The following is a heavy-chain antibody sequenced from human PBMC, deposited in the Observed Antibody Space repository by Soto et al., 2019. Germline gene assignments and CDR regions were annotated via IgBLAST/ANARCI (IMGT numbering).Heavy chain of an antibody. Sequence: GASVKVSCTASGGTFSSYTISWVRQAPGQGLEWMGRIIPILGIANYAQKFQGRVTITADKSTSTAYMELSSLRSEDTAVYYCAKITPNYGDYDYWGQGTLVTVSS. J-gene: IGHJ4*02. CDR1: GGTFSSYT. V-gene: IGHV1-69*02. D-gene: IGHD4-17*01. CDR3: AKITPNYGDYDY. CDR2: IIPILGIA.